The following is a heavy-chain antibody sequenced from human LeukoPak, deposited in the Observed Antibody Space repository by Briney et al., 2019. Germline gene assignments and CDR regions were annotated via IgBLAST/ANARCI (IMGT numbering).Heavy chain of an antibody. CDR1: GYIFTNW. V-gene: IGHV5-51*01. CDR3: AGARHGDYRWDY. Sequence: GESLKISCKDSGYIFTNWIGWVRQMPGKGLEWMGIIHSADSNTKYSPSFQGQVTISADKSISTAYLQWSGLKASDTAMYYCAGARHGDYRWDYWGQGTLVTVSS. J-gene: IGHJ4*02. D-gene: IGHD4-17*01. CDR2: IHSADSNT.